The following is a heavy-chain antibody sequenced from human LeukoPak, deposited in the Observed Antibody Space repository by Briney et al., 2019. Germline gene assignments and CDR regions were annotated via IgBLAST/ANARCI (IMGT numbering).Heavy chain of an antibody. V-gene: IGHV4-34*01. J-gene: IGHJ6*03. CDR2: INHSGST. CDR3: ARGTEDYYDSSGYFKYYYYYMDV. CDR1: GGSFSGYY. Sequence: MPSETLSLTCAVYGGSFSGYYWSWIRQPPGKGLEWIGEINHSGSTNYNPSLKSRVTISVETSKKQFSLKLSSVTAADTAVYYCARGTEDYYDSSGYFKYYYYYMDVWGKGTTVTVSS. D-gene: IGHD3-22*01.